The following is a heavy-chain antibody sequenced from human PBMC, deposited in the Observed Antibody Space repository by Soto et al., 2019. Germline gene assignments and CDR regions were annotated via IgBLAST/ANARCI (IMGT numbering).Heavy chain of an antibody. J-gene: IGHJ4*02. CDR1: GGSISSGCYY. Sequence: PSQTLSLTCTVSGGSISSGCYYWSLIRQHPGKGLEWIGYIYYSGSTYYNPSLKSRVTISVDTSKNQFPLKLSSVTAADTAVYYCARGRSSTSPYPIGYWGQGTLVTVSS. CDR2: IYYSGST. CDR3: ARGRSSTSPYPIGY. D-gene: IGHD2-2*01. V-gene: IGHV4-31*03.